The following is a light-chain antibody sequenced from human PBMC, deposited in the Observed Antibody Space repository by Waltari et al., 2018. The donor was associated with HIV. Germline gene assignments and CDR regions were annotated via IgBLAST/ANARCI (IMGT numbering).Light chain of an antibody. CDR3: QQSHNWYT. Sequence: EIVMTQSPATLSVSPGERATLSCRASQSVNSNLAWYQKNPSQAPRVLIYGASARASGIPARFSGSGSGTEFTLTISSLQPEDFAVYYCQQSHNWYTFGQGTKLEIK. J-gene: IGKJ2*01. CDR2: GAS. CDR1: QSVNSN. V-gene: IGKV3D-15*01.